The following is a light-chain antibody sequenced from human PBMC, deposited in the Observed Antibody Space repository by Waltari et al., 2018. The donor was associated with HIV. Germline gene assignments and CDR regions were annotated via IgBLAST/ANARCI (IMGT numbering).Light chain of an antibody. V-gene: IGKV3-20*01. CDR3: QQYGSSPLT. CDR1: QSVGSTY. J-gene: IGKJ4*01. CDR2: GTS. Sequence: ENVLKQRPGTLSLTSGERATLSCRASQSVGSTYLAWYQQKPGQAPRLLMYGTSSRATGTPDRFSGSGSGTDFTLTISRLEPEDVAVYYCQQYGSSPLTFGGGTKVEIK.